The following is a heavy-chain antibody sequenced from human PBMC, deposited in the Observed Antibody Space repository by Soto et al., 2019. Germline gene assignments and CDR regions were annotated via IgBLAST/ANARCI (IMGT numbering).Heavy chain of an antibody. Sequence: LRLSCAASGFTFSSYAMSWVRQAPGKGLEWVSAISGSGGSTYYADSVKGRFTISRDNSKNTLYLQMNSLRAEDTAVYYCAKDRVPTYYYDSSGYFDYWGQGTLVTVSS. CDR1: GFTFSSYA. CDR3: AKDRVPTYYYDSSGYFDY. V-gene: IGHV3-23*01. CDR2: ISGSGGST. D-gene: IGHD3-22*01. J-gene: IGHJ4*02.